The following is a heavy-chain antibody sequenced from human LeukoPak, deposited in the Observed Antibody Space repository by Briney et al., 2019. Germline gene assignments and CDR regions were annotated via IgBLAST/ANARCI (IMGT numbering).Heavy chain of an antibody. V-gene: IGHV1-24*01. Sequence: GASVKVSCKVSGYTLTELSMHWVRQAPGKGLEWMGGFDPEDGETIYAQKFQGRVTMTEDTSTDTAYMELSSLRSEDTAVYYCATVTMIVVVKGAPNWFDPWGQGTLVTVSS. CDR3: ATVTMIVVVKGAPNWFDP. CDR1: GYTLTELS. J-gene: IGHJ5*02. CDR2: FDPEDGET. D-gene: IGHD3-22*01.